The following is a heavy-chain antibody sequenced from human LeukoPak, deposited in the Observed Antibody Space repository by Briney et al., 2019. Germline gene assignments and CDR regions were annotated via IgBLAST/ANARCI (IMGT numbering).Heavy chain of an antibody. CDR1: GGSVGSDNSY. CDR2: IYADGSS. Sequence: PSETLSLPCTVSGGSVGSDNSYWNWIRQPAGKGLEWIGRIYADGSSTYNPPLKSRVTILVDKSKNQFSLRLSSMTAADTAVYYCARGYYYRTWGLGTLVTVSS. D-gene: IGHD2/OR15-2a*01. CDR3: ARGYYYRT. V-gene: IGHV4-61*02. J-gene: IGHJ4*02.